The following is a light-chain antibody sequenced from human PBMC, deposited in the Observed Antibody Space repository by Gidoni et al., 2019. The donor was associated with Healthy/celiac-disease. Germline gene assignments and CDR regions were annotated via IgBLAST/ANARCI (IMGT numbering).Light chain of an antibody. J-gene: IGKJ4*01. CDR2: DAS. Sequence: EIVFTQSPATLSLSPGERATLSCRASQSVSSYVAWYQQKPGQAPRLLIDDASNRATGIPARFSGSGSGTDFTLTISSLESEDFAVYYCQQRSNWPPDTFGGGTKVEIK. CDR3: QQRSNWPPDT. V-gene: IGKV3-11*01. CDR1: QSVSSY.